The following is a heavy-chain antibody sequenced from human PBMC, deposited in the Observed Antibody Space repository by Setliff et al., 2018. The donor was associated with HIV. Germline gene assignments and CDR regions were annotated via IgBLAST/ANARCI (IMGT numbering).Heavy chain of an antibody. D-gene: IGHD2-8*02. CDR1: GGSFIGSSFQ. Sequence: PSETLSLTCNVSGGSFIGSSFQSTWIRQAPGKGLEWIGDIDASGTTYYNPSLKSRVTISVDTSKNQFSLKLSSVTAADTAVYYCARVSSTYWYSIFRNYYYHMDVWGKGTTVTVSS. V-gene: IGHV4-39*07. CDR3: ARVSSTYWYSIFRNYYYHMDV. J-gene: IGHJ6*03. CDR2: IDASGTT.